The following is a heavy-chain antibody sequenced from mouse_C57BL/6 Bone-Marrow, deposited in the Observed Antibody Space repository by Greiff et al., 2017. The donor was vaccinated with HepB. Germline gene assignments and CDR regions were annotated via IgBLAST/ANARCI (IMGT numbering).Heavy chain of an antibody. CDR3: ARWYGSSSWFAY. Sequence: QVQLQQSGAELARPGASVKLSCKASGYTFTSYGISWVKQRTGQGLEWIGEIYPRSGNNYYNEKFKGKATLTADKSSSKAYMELRSLTSEDSAVYFCARWYGSSSWFAYWGQGTLVTVSA. V-gene: IGHV1-81*01. J-gene: IGHJ3*01. D-gene: IGHD1-1*01. CDR2: IYPRSGNN. CDR1: GYTFTSYG.